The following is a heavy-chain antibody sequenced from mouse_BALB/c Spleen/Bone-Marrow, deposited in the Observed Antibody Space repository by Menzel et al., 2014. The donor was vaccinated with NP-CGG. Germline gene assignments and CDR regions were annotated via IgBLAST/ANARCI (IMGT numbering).Heavy chain of an antibody. J-gene: IGHJ2*01. CDR3: TRWGWSFDY. CDR1: GYTFSSYW. D-gene: IGHD2-3*01. V-gene: IGHV1-9*01. Sequence: VKLQESGAELMKPGASVKISCKATGYTFSSYWIEWVKQRPGHGLEWIGEILPGSSSSNYNEKFKGKATITADTSSNTAYMQLSSLTSEDSAVYYCTRWGWSFDYWGQGTTLTVSS. CDR2: ILPGSSSS.